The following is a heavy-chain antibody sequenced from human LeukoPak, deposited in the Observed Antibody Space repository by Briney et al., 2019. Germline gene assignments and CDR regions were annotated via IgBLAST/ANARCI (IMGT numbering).Heavy chain of an antibody. Sequence: GGSLRLSCAASGFTFSSYWMNWVRPAPGKGLEWVANIKKDGSAQYYANSVKGRFTISRDNAKSSLYLQMNSLRPEDTAVYYCLVFLGGGQGILVTVSS. CDR2: IKKDGSAQ. CDR3: LVFLG. CDR1: GFTFSSYW. D-gene: IGHD3-3*01. J-gene: IGHJ4*02. V-gene: IGHV3-7*01.